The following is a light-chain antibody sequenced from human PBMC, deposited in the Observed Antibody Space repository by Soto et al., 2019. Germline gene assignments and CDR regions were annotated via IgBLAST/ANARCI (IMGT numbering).Light chain of an antibody. V-gene: IGKV3-11*01. CDR1: QSVSSSY. J-gene: IGKJ4*01. CDR3: QHRSNWLSLT. CDR2: DAS. Sequence: EIVLTQSPATLSLSPGERATLSCRASQSVSSSYLAWYQQKPGQAPRLLIYDASNRAADIPARFSASGSGTDFTLTISSLEPEDFAVYYCQHRSNWLSLTFGGGTKVDIK.